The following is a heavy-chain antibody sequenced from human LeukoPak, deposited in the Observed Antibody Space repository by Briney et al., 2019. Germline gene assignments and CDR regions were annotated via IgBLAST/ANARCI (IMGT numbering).Heavy chain of an antibody. CDR3: ARDEYSYGYRYYFDY. D-gene: IGHD5-18*01. V-gene: IGHV3-30*04. CDR2: ISYDGSNK. CDR1: GFTFSSYA. Sequence: PGRSLRLSCAASGFTFSSYAMHWVRQAPGKGLEWVAVISYDGSNKYYADSVNGRFTISRDNSKNTLYLQMNSLRAEDTAVYYCARDEYSYGYRYYFDYWGQGTLVTVSS. J-gene: IGHJ4*02.